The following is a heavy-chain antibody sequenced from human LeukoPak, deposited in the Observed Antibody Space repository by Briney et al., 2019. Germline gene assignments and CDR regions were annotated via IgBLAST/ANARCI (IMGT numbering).Heavy chain of an antibody. Sequence: PGGSLRLSCAAYGFTFSSYSMNWVRQAPGKGLEWVSFISTSSSYIYYADSVKGRFTISSDISKNTLYLQMNSLRAEDTVVYYCARSLSFWGQGTLVTVSS. CDR3: ARSLSF. D-gene: IGHD3-16*02. J-gene: IGHJ4*02. V-gene: IGHV3-21*04. CDR2: ISTSSSYI. CDR1: GFTFSSYS.